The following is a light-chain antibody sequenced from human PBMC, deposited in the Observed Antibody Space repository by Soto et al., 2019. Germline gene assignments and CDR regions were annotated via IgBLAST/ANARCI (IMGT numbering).Light chain of an antibody. J-gene: IGKJ2*01. Sequence: DIPMTQSPSSLSAFVGDRVTITCQASQDIGKSLNWYQQKPGKAPRLLIYEGYNLETGVPSMFSGGGSGTEFNLTISSLQSEDIATYYCQQIDNLPFTFGLGTKLEIK. V-gene: IGKV1-33*01. CDR3: QQIDNLPFT. CDR1: QDIGKS. CDR2: EGY.